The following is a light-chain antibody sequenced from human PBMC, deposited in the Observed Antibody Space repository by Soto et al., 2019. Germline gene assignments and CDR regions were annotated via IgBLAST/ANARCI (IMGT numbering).Light chain of an antibody. J-gene: IGLJ3*02. V-gene: IGLV2-14*01. CDR2: EVT. Sequence: QSALTQPASVSGSPGQSITISCTGTSSDIGTYNYVSWYQQHPGKAPKLIIYEVTNRPSGVSNRFSGSKSGNTASLTISGLQAEDEADYYCSSYTNSIALFGGGTKVPVL. CDR1: SSDIGTYNY. CDR3: SSYTNSIAL.